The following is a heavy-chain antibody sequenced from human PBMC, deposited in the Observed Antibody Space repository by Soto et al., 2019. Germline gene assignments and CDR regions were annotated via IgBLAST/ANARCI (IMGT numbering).Heavy chain of an antibody. D-gene: IGHD2-15*01. Sequence: QVQLVESGGGVVQPGRYLRISCAASGVTFSSYGMHWVRQAPGKGLEWVAVISYDGSNKYYADSVKGRFTISRDNSKNTLYLQMNSLRAEDTAVYYCAKDYGYCSGGSCYSSGWFDPGGQGTLVTVSS. V-gene: IGHV3-30*18. CDR1: GVTFSSYG. CDR3: AKDYGYCSGGSCYSSGWFDP. J-gene: IGHJ5*02. CDR2: ISYDGSNK.